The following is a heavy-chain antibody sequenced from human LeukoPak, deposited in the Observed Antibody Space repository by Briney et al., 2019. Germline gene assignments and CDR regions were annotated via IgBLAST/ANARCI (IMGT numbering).Heavy chain of an antibody. CDR2: INWNGGCT. CDR1: GFTFDDYG. D-gene: IGHD1-7*01. Sequence: GGSLRLSCAASGFTFDDYGMSWVRQAPGKGLEWVSGINWNGGCTGYADSVKGRFTISRGNAKNSLYLQMNSLRAEDAALYYCARDAWGTEENWNYGLFDPWGQGTLVTVSS. CDR3: ARDAWGTEENWNYGLFDP. V-gene: IGHV3-20*04. J-gene: IGHJ5*02.